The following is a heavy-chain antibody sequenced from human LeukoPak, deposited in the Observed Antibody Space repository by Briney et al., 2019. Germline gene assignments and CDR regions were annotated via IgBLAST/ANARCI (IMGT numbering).Heavy chain of an antibody. CDR3: AREHTPDYYFDY. D-gene: IGHD1-14*01. Sequence: PSETLSLTCTVSGGSISRGGYFWSWIRQHPGKGLEWIGYISYSGSPYYNPSLKSRVTISVDTSKNQFSLKLSSVTAADTAVYYCAREHTPDYYFDYWGQGTLVTVSS. CDR2: ISYSGSP. CDR1: GGSISRGGYF. J-gene: IGHJ4*02. V-gene: IGHV4-31*03.